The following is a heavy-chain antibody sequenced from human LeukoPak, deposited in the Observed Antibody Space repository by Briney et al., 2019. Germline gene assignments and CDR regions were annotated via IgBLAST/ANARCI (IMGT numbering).Heavy chain of an antibody. D-gene: IGHD2-21*01. CDR2: INPNTGGT. CDR3: ARADRLHGGPYLIGP. J-gene: IGHJ5*02. CDR1: GYSFTDYY. V-gene: IGHV1-2*02. Sequence: ASVKVSCKTSGYSFTDYYMHWVRQAPGQGLEWMGWINPNTGGTSSAQKFQGRVTITRDTSITTVYMEVSWLTSDDTAIYYCARADRLHGGPYLIGPWGQGTLVTVSS.